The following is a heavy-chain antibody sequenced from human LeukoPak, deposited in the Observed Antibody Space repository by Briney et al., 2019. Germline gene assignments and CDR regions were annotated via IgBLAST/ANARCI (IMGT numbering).Heavy chain of an antibody. CDR1: GDFITAYY. V-gene: IGHV4-59*01. Sequence: MSSETLSLTCTVSGDFITAYYWSWIRQPPGKGLEWIGYVYYSGSTNYNPSLKGRVTISVDTSKNQFSLKLSSVTAADTAVYYCAALTGSYMDVWGKGTTVTVSS. D-gene: IGHD3-9*01. CDR2: VYYSGST. J-gene: IGHJ6*03. CDR3: AALTGSYMDV.